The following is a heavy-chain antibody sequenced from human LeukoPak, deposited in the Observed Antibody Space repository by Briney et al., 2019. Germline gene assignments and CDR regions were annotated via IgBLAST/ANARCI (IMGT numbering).Heavy chain of an antibody. D-gene: IGHD6-19*01. CDR2: INPNSGGT. Sequence: ASVKVSCKASGYTFTGYYMHWVRQAPGQGLEWMGWINPNSGGTNDAQKFQGRGTMTRDTSISTAYMELSRLRSDDTAVYYCARVPISSGWSSGQSYYFDYWGQGTLVTVSS. V-gene: IGHV1-2*02. CDR1: GYTFTGYY. CDR3: ARVPISSGWSSGQSYYFDY. J-gene: IGHJ4*02.